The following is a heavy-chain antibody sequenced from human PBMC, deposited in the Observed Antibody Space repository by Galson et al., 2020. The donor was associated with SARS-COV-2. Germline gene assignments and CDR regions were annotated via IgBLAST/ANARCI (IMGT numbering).Heavy chain of an antibody. Sequence: VSGPTLVKPTQTLTLTCTFSGFSLSTAGVGVGWIRQPPGKALEWLALNYWDDDKRYNPSLKSRLTITKDTPKNQVVLTMTSMDPVDTATYYCARLKNYYGLASRVYWFDPWGQGTLVIVSS. CDR3: ARLKNYYGLASRVYWFDP. CDR1: GFSLSTAGVG. D-gene: IGHD3-10*01. J-gene: IGHJ5*02. CDR2: NYWDDDK. V-gene: IGHV2-5*02.